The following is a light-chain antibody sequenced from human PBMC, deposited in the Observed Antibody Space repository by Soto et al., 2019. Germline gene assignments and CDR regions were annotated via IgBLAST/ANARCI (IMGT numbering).Light chain of an antibody. CDR1: GSIGRAY. V-gene: IGKV3-20*01. Sequence: IVLPQPPETLSSGLGQTATLPSRASGSIGRAYFAWYQHRLGQPPSLLIYGASSGATGIPDRFSGSGSGTDFTLTISRLEPEDFAIYYCQQYGRVPYTFGQGTKLEIK. CDR2: GAS. CDR3: QQYGRVPYT. J-gene: IGKJ2*01.